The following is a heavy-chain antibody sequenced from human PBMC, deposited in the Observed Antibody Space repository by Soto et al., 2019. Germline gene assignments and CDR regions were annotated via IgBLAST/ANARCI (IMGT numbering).Heavy chain of an antibody. CDR1: GGSISSGDYY. D-gene: IGHD3-3*01. Sequence: NPSETLSLTCTVSGGSISSGDYYWSWIRQPPGKGLEWIGYIYYSGSTYYNPSLNSRVTISVDTSKNQFSLKLSSVTAADTAVYYCAREIYDFWSGYYNWFDPWGQGTLVTVSS. J-gene: IGHJ5*02. CDR2: IYYSGST. CDR3: AREIYDFWSGYYNWFDP. V-gene: IGHV4-30-4*01.